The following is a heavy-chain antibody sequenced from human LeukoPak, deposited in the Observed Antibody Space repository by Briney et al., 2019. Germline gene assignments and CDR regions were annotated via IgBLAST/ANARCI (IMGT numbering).Heavy chain of an antibody. Sequence: ASETLSLTCTVSGGSVSSGSYYWSWIRQPPGKGLEWIGYIYYSGSTNYNPSLKSRVTISVDASKNQFSLKLSSVTAADTAVYYCARAASCSSTSCYYYNWFDPWGQGTLVTVSS. CDR3: ARAASCSSTSCYYYNWFDP. J-gene: IGHJ5*02. CDR1: GGSVSSGSYY. CDR2: IYYSGST. D-gene: IGHD2-2*01. V-gene: IGHV4-61*01.